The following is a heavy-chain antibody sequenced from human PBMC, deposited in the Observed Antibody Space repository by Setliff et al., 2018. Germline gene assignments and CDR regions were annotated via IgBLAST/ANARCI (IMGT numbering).Heavy chain of an antibody. D-gene: IGHD3-22*01. CDR1: GFTFSDYY. Sequence: GGSLRLSCAASGFTFSDYYMNWIRQAPGKGLEWVSGVSGSGGSTYYTDSVKGRFTISRDNSKNTLYLQMNSLRAEDTAVYYCAKDSSYSMIVVVIPFDYWGQGTLVTVSS. CDR2: VSGSGGST. J-gene: IGHJ4*02. V-gene: IGHV3-23*01. CDR3: AKDSSYSMIVVVIPFDY.